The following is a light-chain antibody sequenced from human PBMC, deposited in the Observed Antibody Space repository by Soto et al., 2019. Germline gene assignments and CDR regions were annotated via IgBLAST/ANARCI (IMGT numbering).Light chain of an antibody. J-gene: IGKJ1*01. V-gene: IGKV3-20*01. Sequence: EIVLTQSPGTLSFSPGERATLSCRASQSVSSSYLAWYQQKPGPAPRLLIYGASNRATGIPYRLSGSGSGTDFTLTISRLEPEDFAVYYCQQYGSSPWTVGQGTKVDIK. CDR2: GAS. CDR1: QSVSSSY. CDR3: QQYGSSPWT.